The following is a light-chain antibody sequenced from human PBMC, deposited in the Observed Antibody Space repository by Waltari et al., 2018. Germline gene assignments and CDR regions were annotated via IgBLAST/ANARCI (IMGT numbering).Light chain of an antibody. CDR1: QSGSSN. V-gene: IGKV3-15*01. CDR2: GAS. Sequence: EIVMTQSPATLSVSPGERATLSCRSSQSGSSNLAWSQQKPSQAPRPLIYGASTRATGIPARFSGSGSGTEFTLTISSMQSEDFAVYYCQQYNNWPLAFGGGTEVEIK. J-gene: IGKJ4*01. CDR3: QQYNNWPLA.